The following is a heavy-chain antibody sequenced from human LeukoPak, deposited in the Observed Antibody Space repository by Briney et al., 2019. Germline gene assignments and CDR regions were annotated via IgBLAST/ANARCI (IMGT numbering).Heavy chain of an antibody. CDR2: IYYSGST. CDR1: GGSISSGDYY. D-gene: IGHD3-10*01. CDR3: ARGFPAVGSRGAFDY. Sequence: PSETLSLTCTVSGGSISSGDYYWSWIRQPPGKGLEWIGYIYYSGSTYYNPSLKSRVTISVDTSKNQFSLKLSSVTAADTAVYYCARGFPAVGSRGAFDYWGQGTLVTVSS. V-gene: IGHV4-30-4*02. J-gene: IGHJ4*02.